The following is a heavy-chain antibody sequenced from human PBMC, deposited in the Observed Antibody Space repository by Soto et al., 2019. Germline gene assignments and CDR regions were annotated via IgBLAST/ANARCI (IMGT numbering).Heavy chain of an antibody. J-gene: IGHJ6*03. CDR1: GFTFDDYA. CDR3: AKDSSSPYYFYYYMDV. V-gene: IGHV3-9*01. D-gene: IGHD6-6*01. CDR2: ISWNSGSI. Sequence: EVQLVESGGGLVQPGRSLRLSCAASGFTFDDYAMHWVRQAPGKGLEWVSGISWNSGSIGYADSVKGRFTISRDNAKNSLYLQMNSLRAEDTASYYCAKDSSSPYYFYYYMDVWGKGTTVTVSS.